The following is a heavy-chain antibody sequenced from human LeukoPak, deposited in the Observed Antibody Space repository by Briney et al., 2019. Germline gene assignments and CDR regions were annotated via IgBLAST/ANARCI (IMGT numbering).Heavy chain of an antibody. CDR2: IYYSGST. V-gene: IGHV4-39*01. D-gene: IGHD3-22*01. Sequence: SETLSLTCSVSGGSISSSTYYWGWIRQPPGKGLEWIGSIYYSGSTYYNPSLKSRVTISEDTSRNQFSLKLNSVTAADTAVYYCARGSGTYYYDSGGYLNWFDPWGQGILVTVSS. CDR3: ARGSGTYYYDSGGYLNWFDP. J-gene: IGHJ5*02. CDR1: GGSISSSTYY.